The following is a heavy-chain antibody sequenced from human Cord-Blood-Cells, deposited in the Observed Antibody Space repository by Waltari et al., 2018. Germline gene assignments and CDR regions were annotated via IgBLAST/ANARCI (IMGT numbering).Heavy chain of an antibody. CDR3: AKTYYYDSSGYYPYFDY. Sequence: EVQLVQSGAEVKKPGASQKISCQGSGYRFTSYWIGWVRHIPEKGLEWLGIIYPGDSDTRYSPSFQGQVTISADKSISTAYLQWSSLKASDTAMYYCAKTYYYDSSGYYPYFDYWGQGTLVTVSS. D-gene: IGHD3-22*01. J-gene: IGHJ4*02. CDR2: IYPGDSDT. CDR1: GYRFTSYW. V-gene: IGHV5-51*01.